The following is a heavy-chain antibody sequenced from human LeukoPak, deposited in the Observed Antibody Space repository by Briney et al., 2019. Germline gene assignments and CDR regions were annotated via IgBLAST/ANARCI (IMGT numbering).Heavy chain of an antibody. CDR1: GFIFNIYT. Sequence: GGSLRLSCTASGFIFNIYTMNWVRQAPGKGLEWISAISGSAYSTSYADSVKGRFTISRDNSKNTLYLQMNSLRAEDTAIYYCARDTSGFKLGDAFDIWGQGTMVTVSS. CDR3: ARDTSGFKLGDAFDI. V-gene: IGHV3-23*01. CDR2: ISGSAYST. D-gene: IGHD3-22*01. J-gene: IGHJ3*02.